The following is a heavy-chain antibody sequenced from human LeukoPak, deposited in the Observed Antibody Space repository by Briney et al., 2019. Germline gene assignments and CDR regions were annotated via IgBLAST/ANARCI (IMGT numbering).Heavy chain of an antibody. CDR3: AKASSSTWPYYFDS. CDR1: GFTFSSYV. CDR2: LTGDGSDT. V-gene: IGHV3-23*01. D-gene: IGHD6-13*01. Sequence: TGGSLRLSCAASGFTFSSYVMACVRHSPGKGLEWVSALTGDGSDTYYPDSVKGRFIISRGDSKNTLYLEMNSLRADDTAVYYCAKASSSTWPYYFDSWGQGTLVTVSS. J-gene: IGHJ4*02.